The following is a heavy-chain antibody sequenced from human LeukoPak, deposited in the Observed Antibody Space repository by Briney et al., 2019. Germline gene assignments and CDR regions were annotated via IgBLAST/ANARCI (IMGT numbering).Heavy chain of an antibody. D-gene: IGHD1-1*01. CDR2: VYTSGTT. CDR3: ARAPTGTGGWNWFDP. Sequence: SETLSLTCTVSGGSISSYYRSWIRQPAGKGLELIGRVYTSGTTNYNPSLKSRVTMSVDTSKNQFSLKLSSVTAADTAVYYCARAPTGTGGWNWFDPWGQGTLVTVSS. CDR1: GGSISSYY. J-gene: IGHJ5*02. V-gene: IGHV4-4*07.